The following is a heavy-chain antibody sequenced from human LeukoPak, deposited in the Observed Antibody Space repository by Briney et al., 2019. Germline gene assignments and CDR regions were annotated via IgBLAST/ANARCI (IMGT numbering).Heavy chain of an antibody. CDR3: ARGLLKYCGGDCLTPIWFEP. Sequence: ASVKVSCKASGYTFTGYYMHWVRQAPGQGLEWMGWINPNSGGTNYAQKFQGRVTMTRDTSISTAYMELSRLRSDDTAVYYCARGLLKYCGGDCLTPIWFEPWGQGTLVTVSS. J-gene: IGHJ5*02. D-gene: IGHD2-21*01. CDR2: INPNSGGT. CDR1: GYTFTGYY. V-gene: IGHV1-2*02.